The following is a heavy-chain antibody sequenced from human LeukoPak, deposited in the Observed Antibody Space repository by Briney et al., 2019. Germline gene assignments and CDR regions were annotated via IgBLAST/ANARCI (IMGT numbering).Heavy chain of an antibody. Sequence: GGSLRLSCAASGFTFSSCDMHWVRQATGKGLEWVSAIGTAGDTYYPGSVKGRFTISRENAKNSLYLQMNSLRAGDTAVYYCARAADYDILTGYYNGAFDIWGQGTMVTVSS. D-gene: IGHD3-9*01. CDR2: IGTAGDT. CDR3: ARAADYDILTGYYNGAFDI. V-gene: IGHV3-13*01. CDR1: GFTFSSCD. J-gene: IGHJ3*02.